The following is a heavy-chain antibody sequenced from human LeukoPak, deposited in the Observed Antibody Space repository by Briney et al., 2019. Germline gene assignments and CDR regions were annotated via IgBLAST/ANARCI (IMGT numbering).Heavy chain of an antibody. CDR1: GFTFSSYA. V-gene: IGHV3-23*01. CDR2: ISGSGGST. D-gene: IGHD3-3*01. CDR3: AKEEGRYYDFWSGYPGNWFDP. Sequence: PGGSLRLSCAASGFTFSSYAMSWVRQAPGKGLEWVSAISGSGGSTYYADSVKGRFTISRDNSTNTLYLQMNSLRAEDTAVYYCAKEEGRYYDFWSGYPGNWFDPWGQGTLVTVSS. J-gene: IGHJ5*02.